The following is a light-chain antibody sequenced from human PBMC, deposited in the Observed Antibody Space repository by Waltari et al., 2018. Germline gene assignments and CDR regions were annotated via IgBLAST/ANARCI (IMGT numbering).Light chain of an antibody. V-gene: IGKV1-33*01. J-gene: IGKJ4*01. CDR2: DAS. CDR3: QQYDNLPLT. CDR1: PDITIF. Sequence: IRMTQSPSSLSASVGDTVTITCQASPDITIFLNCDQQKPGKAPNLLIYDASKLERGVPSRISGSGSGTVFTFTIGDLQPEDVATYFCQQYDNLPLTFGGGTKVEIK.